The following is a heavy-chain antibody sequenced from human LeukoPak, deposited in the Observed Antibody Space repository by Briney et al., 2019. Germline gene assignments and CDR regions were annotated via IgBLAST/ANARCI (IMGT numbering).Heavy chain of an antibody. Sequence: SETLSLTCTVPGGSISSYYWSWIRQPPGKGLEWIGYIYYSGTTNYNPSLKSRDTISVDTSKNQFSLKLSSVTAADAAVYYCARGEGLGDFDYWGQGALVTVSS. CDR1: GGSISSYY. V-gene: IGHV4-59*01. CDR2: IYYSGTT. CDR3: ARGEGLGDFDY. D-gene: IGHD5-24*01. J-gene: IGHJ4*02.